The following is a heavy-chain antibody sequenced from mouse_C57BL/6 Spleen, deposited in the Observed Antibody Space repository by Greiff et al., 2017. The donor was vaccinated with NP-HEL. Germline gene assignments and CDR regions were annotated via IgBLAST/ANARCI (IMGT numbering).Heavy chain of an antibody. Sequence: QVQLKESGAELVRPGTSVKMSCKASGYTFTNYWIGWAKQRPGHGLEWIGDIYPGGGYTNYNEKFKGKATLTADKSSSTASMQFSSLTSEDSAIYYCARKDSPRYFDVWGTGTTVTVSS. J-gene: IGHJ1*03. CDR2: IYPGGGYT. D-gene: IGHD2-12*01. V-gene: IGHV1-63*01. CDR3: ARKDSPRYFDV. CDR1: GYTFTNYW.